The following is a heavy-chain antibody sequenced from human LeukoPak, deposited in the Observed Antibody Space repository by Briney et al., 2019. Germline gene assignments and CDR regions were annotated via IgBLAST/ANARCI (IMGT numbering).Heavy chain of an antibody. D-gene: IGHD2-15*01. CDR1: GGSFSGYY. V-gene: IGHV4-34*01. J-gene: IGHJ4*02. Sequence: PSETLSLTCAVYGGSFSGYYWSWIRQPPGKGLEWIGEINHSGSTNYNPSLKSRVTISVDTSKNQFSLKLSSVIAADTAVYYCARRRSNFDYWGQGTLVTVSS. CDR2: INHSGST. CDR3: ARRRSNFDY.